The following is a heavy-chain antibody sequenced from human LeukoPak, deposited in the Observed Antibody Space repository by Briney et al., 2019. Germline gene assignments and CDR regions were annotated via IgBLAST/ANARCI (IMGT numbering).Heavy chain of an antibody. V-gene: IGHV1-69*01. CDR3: ASSLDFWSGYYDY. J-gene: IGHJ4*02. CDR2: IIPIFGTA. CDR1: GGTFISYA. D-gene: IGHD3-3*01. Sequence: ASVTVSFKASGGTFISYAISWVRQAPGQGLEWMGGIIPIFGTANYAQKFQGRVTITADESTSTAYMELSSLRSEDTAVYYCASSLDFWSGYYDYWGQGTLVTVSS.